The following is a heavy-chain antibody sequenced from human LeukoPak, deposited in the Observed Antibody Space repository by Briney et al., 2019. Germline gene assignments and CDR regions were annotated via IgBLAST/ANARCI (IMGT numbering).Heavy chain of an antibody. CDR2: LSGSGDTT. J-gene: IGHJ6*02. CDR1: GFTFNSSA. CDR3: VKVLTYGSGTWTDIRYYYAMDV. V-gene: IGHV3-23*01. Sequence: GGSLRLSCAASGFTFNSSAMGWVRQPPGKGLEWVSGLSGSGDTTHYADSVTGRLTISRDNSKNVVYLQINSLRPEDTAVYYCVKVLTYGSGTWTDIRYYYAMDVWGQGTTVTVSS. D-gene: IGHD3-10*01.